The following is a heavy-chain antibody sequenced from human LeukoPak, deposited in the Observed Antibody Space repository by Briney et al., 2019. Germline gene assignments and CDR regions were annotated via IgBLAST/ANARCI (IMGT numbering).Heavy chain of an antibody. CDR3: ARQVTVIDAFDI. J-gene: IGHJ3*02. D-gene: IGHD4-17*01. V-gene: IGHV4-59*08. CDR1: GGSIRSYY. Sequence: SETLPLTCTVSGGSIRSYYWSWIRQPPGKGLEWIGYIYYSGSTNYNPSLKSRVTISVDTSKNQISLKLSSVTAADTAVYYCARQVTVIDAFDIWGQGTMVTVSS. CDR2: IYYSGST.